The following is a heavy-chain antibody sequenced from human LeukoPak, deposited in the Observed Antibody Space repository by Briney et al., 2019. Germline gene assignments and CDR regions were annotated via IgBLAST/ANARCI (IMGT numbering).Heavy chain of an antibody. CDR2: IWYDGSNK. CDR1: GFTFSSYG. D-gene: IGHD6-19*01. V-gene: IGHV3-33*01. Sequence: GGSLRLSCAASGFTFSSYGMHWVRQAPGKGLEWVAVIWYDGSNKYYADSVKGRFTISRDNSKNTLYLQMNSLRAEDTAVYYCAREGHVLAKYSSGWYPYYWGQGTLVTVSS. J-gene: IGHJ4*02. CDR3: AREGHVLAKYSSGWYPYY.